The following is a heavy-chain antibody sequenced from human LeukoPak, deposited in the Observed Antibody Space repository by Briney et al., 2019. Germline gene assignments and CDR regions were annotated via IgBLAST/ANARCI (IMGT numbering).Heavy chain of an antibody. CDR2: IYAGGRT. CDR1: GFTVSSNY. CDR3: AKLYNGSYYS. D-gene: IGHD1-26*01. Sequence: PGGSLRLSCAASGFTVSSNYMSWVRQVPGKGLEWVSIIYAGGRTYFPDSVKGRFTISRDNSQNMLYLQLNSLRAEDTAVYYCAKLYNGSYYSWGQGTPVTVSS. V-gene: IGHV3-53*01. J-gene: IGHJ4*02.